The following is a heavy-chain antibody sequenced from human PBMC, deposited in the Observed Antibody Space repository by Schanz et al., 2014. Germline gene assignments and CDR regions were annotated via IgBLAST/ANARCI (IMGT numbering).Heavy chain of an antibody. D-gene: IGHD3-3*01. V-gene: IGHV1-3*04. J-gene: IGHJ4*02. Sequence: QVHLVQSGAEVKRPGASVKVSCKASEYSFTSYSMHWVRQAPGQRLEWMGWINTGSGDTKYSQNCQGRVTITRDTSASTAYMELSSLRSDDTAVYYCARSAGRDFWSGYYTRFDYWGQGTLVTVSS. CDR2: INTGSGDT. CDR3: ARSAGRDFWSGYYTRFDY. CDR1: EYSFTSYS.